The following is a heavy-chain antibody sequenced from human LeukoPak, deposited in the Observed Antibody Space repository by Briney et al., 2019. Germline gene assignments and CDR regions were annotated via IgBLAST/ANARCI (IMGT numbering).Heavy chain of an antibody. CDR1: GGSISSYY. CDR2: IYYSGST. Sequence: SETLSLTCTVSGGSISSYYWSWIRQPPGKGLEWIGYIYYSGSTNYNPSLKSRVTISVDTSKNQFSLKLSSVTAADTAVYYCARDGWNDGGDFDYWGQGTLVTVSS. CDR3: ARDGWNDGGDFDY. J-gene: IGHJ4*02. D-gene: IGHD1-1*01. V-gene: IGHV4-59*01.